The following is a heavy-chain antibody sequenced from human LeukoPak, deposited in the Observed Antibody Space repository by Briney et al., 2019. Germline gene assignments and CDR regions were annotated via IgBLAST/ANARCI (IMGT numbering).Heavy chain of an antibody. Sequence: PGRSLRLSCAASGFTFRSYDMHWVRQAPGKGLEWVAVISYDGSNKYYADSVKGRFTISRDNSKTTLYLQMNSLRIEDTAVYYCAKLVGSGWPIDYWGQGTLVTVSS. V-gene: IGHV3-30*04. CDR1: GFTFRSYD. J-gene: IGHJ4*02. CDR2: ISYDGSNK. CDR3: AKLVGSGWPIDY. D-gene: IGHD6-19*01.